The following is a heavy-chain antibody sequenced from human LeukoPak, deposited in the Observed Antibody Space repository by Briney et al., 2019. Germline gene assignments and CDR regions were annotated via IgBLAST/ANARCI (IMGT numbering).Heavy chain of an antibody. Sequence: GASVKVSCKASGGTFSSYAIGWVRQAPGQGLEWMGRIIPILGIANYAQKFQGRVTITADKSTSTAYMELSSLRSEDTAVYYCARDPRGVEGTRDYFDYWGQGTLVTVSS. J-gene: IGHJ4*02. CDR2: IIPILGIA. CDR1: GGTFSSYA. CDR3: ARDPRGVEGTRDYFDY. V-gene: IGHV1-69*04. D-gene: IGHD2-2*01.